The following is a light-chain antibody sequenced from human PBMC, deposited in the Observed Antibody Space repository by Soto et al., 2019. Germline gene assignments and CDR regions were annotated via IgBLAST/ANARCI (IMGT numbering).Light chain of an antibody. V-gene: IGLV2-11*01. CDR2: DVS. CDR3: CSFAGPQSFEV. CDR1: SSDIGGYTY. J-gene: IGLJ1*01. Sequence: QSALTQPRSVSGSPGQSVTISCTGTSSDIGGYTYVSWYQQHPGEAPKVIIYDVSERPSGVPDRFSGSKSGNTASLTISGLQPEDEADYYCCSFAGPQSFEVFGEGTKVTVL.